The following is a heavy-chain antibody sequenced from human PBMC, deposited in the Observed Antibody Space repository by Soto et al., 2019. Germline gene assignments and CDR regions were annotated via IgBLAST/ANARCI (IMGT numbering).Heavy chain of an antibody. J-gene: IGHJ5*02. CDR2: INHVGGT. V-gene: IGHV4-34*01. D-gene: IGHD3-16*01. CDR1: GGFLSESY. CDR3: VRIRYQLPSSVLWLDP. Sequence: KSSETLSRTCAVYGGFLSESYWTWIRQPPGKGLEWIGEINHVGGTNYNPSLKSRVTMSVDTSQNQFSLRLISVTAADTAMYFCVRIRYQLPSSVLWLDPWGQGTPVTVSS.